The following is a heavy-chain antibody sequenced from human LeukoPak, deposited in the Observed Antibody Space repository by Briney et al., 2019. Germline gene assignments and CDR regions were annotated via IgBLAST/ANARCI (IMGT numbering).Heavy chain of an antibody. CDR2: ISGSGGST. CDR3: AKDDLLSIVVVPAAPKGGYYYGMDV. Sequence: PGGSLRLSCAASGFTFSSYAMSWVRQASGKGLEWVSAISGSGGSTYYADSVKGRFTISRDNSKNTLYLQMNSLRAEDTAVYYCAKDDLLSIVVVPAAPKGGYYYGMDVWGQGTTVTVSS. V-gene: IGHV3-23*01. J-gene: IGHJ6*02. CDR1: GFTFSSYA. D-gene: IGHD2-2*01.